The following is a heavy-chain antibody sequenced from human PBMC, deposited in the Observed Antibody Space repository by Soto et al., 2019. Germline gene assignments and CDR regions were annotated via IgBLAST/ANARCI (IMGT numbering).Heavy chain of an antibody. Sequence: SETLSLTCAVYGGSFSGYYWSWIRQPPGKGLEWIGEINHSGSTNYNPPLKSRVTISVDTSKNQFSLKLSSVTAADTAVYYCARGSDNWEFDYWGQGTLVTVSS. D-gene: IGHD1-20*01. V-gene: IGHV4-34*01. CDR2: INHSGST. CDR3: ARGSDNWEFDY. CDR1: GGSFSGYY. J-gene: IGHJ4*02.